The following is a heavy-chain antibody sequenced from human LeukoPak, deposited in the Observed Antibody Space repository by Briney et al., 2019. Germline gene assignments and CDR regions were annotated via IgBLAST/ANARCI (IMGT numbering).Heavy chain of an antibody. CDR2: IYYSGST. J-gene: IGHJ6*03. D-gene: IGHD6-19*01. V-gene: IGHV4-59*01. Sequence: SETLSLTCTVSGGSISSYYWSWIRQPPGKGLEWIGYIYYSGSTSYNPSLKSRVTISVDTSKNQFSLKLSSVTAADTAAYYCARGVKQWLETYYYYYMDVWGKGTTVTVSS. CDR3: ARGVKQWLETYYYYYMDV. CDR1: GGSISSYY.